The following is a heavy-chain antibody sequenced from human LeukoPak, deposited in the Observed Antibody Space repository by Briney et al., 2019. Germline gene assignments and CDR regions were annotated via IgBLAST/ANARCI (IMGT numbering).Heavy chain of an antibody. Sequence: GGSLRLSCAASGFTFSSYAMSWVRQAPGKGLEWVSAISGSGGSTYYADSVKGRFTISRDNSKNTLYLQMNSLRAEDTAVYYCAGLIAVAGTIYFDYWGQGTLVTVSS. CDR3: AGLIAVAGTIYFDY. CDR1: GFTFSSYA. D-gene: IGHD6-19*01. V-gene: IGHV3-23*01. J-gene: IGHJ4*02. CDR2: ISGSGGST.